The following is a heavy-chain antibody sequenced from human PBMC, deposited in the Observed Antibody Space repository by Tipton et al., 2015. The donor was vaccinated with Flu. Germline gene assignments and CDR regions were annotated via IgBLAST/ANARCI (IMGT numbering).Heavy chain of an antibody. CDR2: IYYSGST. J-gene: IGHJ4*02. CDR1: GGSISSSSYY. V-gene: IGHV4-39*07. D-gene: IGHD6-13*01. Sequence: TLSLTCTVSGGSISSSSYYWGWIRQPPGKGLEWIGSIYYSGSTYYNPSLKSRVTISVDTSKNQFSLKLSSVTTADTAVYYCARAPPYSSSWYSFDYWGRGTLVTVSS. CDR3: ARAPPYSSSWYSFDY.